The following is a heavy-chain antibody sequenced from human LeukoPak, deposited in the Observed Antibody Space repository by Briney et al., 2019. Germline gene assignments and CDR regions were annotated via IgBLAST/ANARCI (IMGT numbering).Heavy chain of an antibody. J-gene: IGHJ4*02. CDR3: TTYGSGRKFDY. V-gene: IGHV3-15*04. D-gene: IGHD3-10*01. CDR1: GFSFSDAW. Sequence: GGSLRLSCAASGFSFSDAWMSWVRQIPGKGLEWVGRIESETDGGTTDYAAPVKGRFTISRDDSTNTLYLQMNSLKSEDTAVYYCTTYGSGRKFDYWGQGILVTVSS. CDR2: IESETDGGTT.